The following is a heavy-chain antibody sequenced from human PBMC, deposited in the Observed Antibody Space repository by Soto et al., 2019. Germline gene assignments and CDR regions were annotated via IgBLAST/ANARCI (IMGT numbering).Heavy chain of an antibody. J-gene: IGHJ4*02. V-gene: IGHV1-8*01. CDR1: GYTFTSYD. CDR2: MNPNSGNT. Sequence: QVQLVQSGAEVKKPGASVKVSCKASGYTFTSYDINWVRQATGQGLEWMGWMNPNSGNTGYAQKFQGRVTMTRNTSISKAYMELSSLRSEDTAVYYCARNWAAVTTYYFDYWGQGTLVTVSS. D-gene: IGHD4-17*01. CDR3: ARNWAAVTTYYFDY.